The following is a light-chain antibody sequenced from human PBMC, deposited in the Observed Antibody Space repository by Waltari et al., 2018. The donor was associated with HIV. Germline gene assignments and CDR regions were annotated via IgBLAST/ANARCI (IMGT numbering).Light chain of an antibody. CDR1: SSNIGSNT. Sequence: QSVLTQPPSASGTPGQRVTISCSGSSSNIGSNTVNWYQQLPGTAPNLPSLRNILRPSGSPALLSGANAGPSASLAIRGRQSEDEADYYCAAWDDSLRGVFGGGTKLTVL. V-gene: IGLV1-44*01. J-gene: IGLJ2*01. CDR3: AAWDDSLRGV. CDR2: RNI.